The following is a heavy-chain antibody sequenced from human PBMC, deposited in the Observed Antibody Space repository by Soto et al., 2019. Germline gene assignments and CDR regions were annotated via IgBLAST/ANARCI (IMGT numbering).Heavy chain of an antibody. CDR1: GYTFTSYD. CDR2: MNPNSGNT. J-gene: IGHJ4*02. V-gene: IGHV1-8*01. Sequence: ASVKVSCKASGYTFTSYDINWVRQATGQGLEWMGWMNPNSGNTGYAQKFQGRVTMTRNTSISTAYMELSSLRSEDTAVYYCARGMQWLVPDGYWGQGTLVTVSS. CDR3: ARGMQWLVPDGY. D-gene: IGHD6-19*01.